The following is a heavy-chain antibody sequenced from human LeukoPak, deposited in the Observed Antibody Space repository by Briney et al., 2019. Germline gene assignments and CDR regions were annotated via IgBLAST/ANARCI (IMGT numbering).Heavy chain of an antibody. CDR2: IYHSGSA. V-gene: IGHV4-4*02. CDR1: GXSISSSNW. D-gene: IGHD3-22*01. J-gene: IGHJ4*02. CDR3: ASAGHDGIGYKVC. Sequence: SETLSLTCAVSGXSISSSNWWSWVRQPPGKGLAWIGEIYHSGSANYNPSLKSRVTISVDKSKNQFSLRLCSVTAADTAVYYCASAGHDGIGYKVCWGQGTLVTVSS.